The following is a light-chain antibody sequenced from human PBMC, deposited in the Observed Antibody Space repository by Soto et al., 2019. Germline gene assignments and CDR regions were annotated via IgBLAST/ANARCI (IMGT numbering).Light chain of an antibody. CDR2: GAS. V-gene: IGKV3-20*01. CDR1: QSVSSSY. Sequence: EIVLTQSPGTLSLSPGERATLSCRASQSVSSSYLAWYQQKPGQAPRLLIYGASSRATGISDRFSGSGSGTDFTLTIRRLEPEDFAVYYCQQYGSSYPWTFGQGTKVDIK. J-gene: IGKJ1*01. CDR3: QQYGSSYPWT.